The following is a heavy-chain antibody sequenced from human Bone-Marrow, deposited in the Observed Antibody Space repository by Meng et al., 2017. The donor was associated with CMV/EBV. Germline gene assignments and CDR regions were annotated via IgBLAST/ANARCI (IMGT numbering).Heavy chain of an antibody. CDR2: ISYDGTNK. J-gene: IGHJ4*02. D-gene: IGHD3-3*01. CDR3: ARAYYDAPPGTK. CDR1: GFTFSSYA. Sequence: GGSLRLSCAASGFTFSSYAMHWVRQAPGKGLEWVAVISYDGTNKYYADSVKGRFTISRDNSKNTLYLQMNSLRAEDTAVYYCARAYYDAPPGTKWGQGTLVTVSS. V-gene: IGHV3-30-3*01.